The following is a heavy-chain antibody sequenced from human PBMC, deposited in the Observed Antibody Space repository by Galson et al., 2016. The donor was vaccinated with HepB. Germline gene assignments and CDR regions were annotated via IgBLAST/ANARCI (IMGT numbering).Heavy chain of an antibody. V-gene: IGHV2-70*01. CDR1: GFSLSTSGMA. CDR2: IDWNGNK. CDR3: ARYLRLHGYYVMDV. Sequence: PALVKPTQTLTMTCTFSGFSLSTSGMAVSWIRQLPGKALEWLAVIDWNGNKFYSPSLTTRLTISKDTSKNQVVLTLTNMDPVDTATYFCARYLRLHGYYVMDVWGQGTTVTVSS. D-gene: IGHD4-17*01. J-gene: IGHJ6*02.